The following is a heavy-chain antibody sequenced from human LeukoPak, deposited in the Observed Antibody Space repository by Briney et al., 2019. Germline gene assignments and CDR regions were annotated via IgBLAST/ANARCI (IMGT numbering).Heavy chain of an antibody. D-gene: IGHD3-10*01. Sequence: GGSLRLSCAASGFTFSSYWISWVRQAPGKGLEWVANIKQDGSEKYYVDSVKGRFTISRDNAKNSLYLQMNSLRAEDTAVYYCARSLHYGSGSPIMNFAFDIWGQGTMVTVSS. CDR1: GFTFSSYW. CDR3: ARSLHYGSGSPIMNFAFDI. V-gene: IGHV3-7*01. CDR2: IKQDGSEK. J-gene: IGHJ3*02.